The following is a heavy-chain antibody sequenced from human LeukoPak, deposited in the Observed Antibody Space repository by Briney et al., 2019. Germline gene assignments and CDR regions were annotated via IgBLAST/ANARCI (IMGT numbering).Heavy chain of an antibody. CDR2: IKPDGSEK. J-gene: IGHJ4*02. D-gene: IGHD3-3*01. CDR1: GFTFSSHW. CDR3: AKDFTYYDFWSGFDY. V-gene: IGHV3-7*03. Sequence: GGSLRLSCAASGFTFSSHWMSWVRQAPGKGLEWVGNIKPDGSEKYYIDSVKGRFTISRDNSKNTLYLQMNSLRAEDTAVYYCAKDFTYYDFWSGFDYWGQGTLVTVSS.